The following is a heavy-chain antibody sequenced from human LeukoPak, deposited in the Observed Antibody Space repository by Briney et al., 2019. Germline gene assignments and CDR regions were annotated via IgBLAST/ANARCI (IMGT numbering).Heavy chain of an antibody. CDR1: RSTFSDYY. CDR3: ARGGARGFTYGDYDY. CDR2: TRSSGSTI. J-gene: IGHJ4*02. V-gene: IGHV3-11*01. D-gene: IGHD4-17*01. Sequence: PGGSLRLSCPASRSTFSDYYMSWIRQAPGKGLDGVTHTRSSGSTIYYADSVKGRFTISRDNAKNSLYLQMNSLRAKDTAVYYCARGGARGFTYGDYDYWGQGTLVTVSS.